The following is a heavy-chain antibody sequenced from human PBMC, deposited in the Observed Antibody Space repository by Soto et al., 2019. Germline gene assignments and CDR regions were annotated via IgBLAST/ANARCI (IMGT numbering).Heavy chain of an antibody. CDR2: ISYDGSNK. D-gene: IGHD6-19*01. Sequence: GGSLRLSCAASGFTFSSCGMHWVRQAPGKGLEWVAVISYDGSNKYYADSVKGRFTISRDNSKNTLYPQMNSLRAEDTAVYYCAKDSYSSGWYGGAFDIWGQGTMVTVSS. CDR3: AKDSYSSGWYGGAFDI. CDR1: GFTFSSCG. V-gene: IGHV3-30*18. J-gene: IGHJ3*02.